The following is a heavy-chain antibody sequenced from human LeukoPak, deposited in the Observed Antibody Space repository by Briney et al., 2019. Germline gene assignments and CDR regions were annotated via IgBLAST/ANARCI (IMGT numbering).Heavy chain of an antibody. CDR3: AGIYDILTGEANFDY. V-gene: IGHV1-69*04. CDR2: ISPILGIA. Sequence: SVKVSCKASGGTFSSYAISWVRQAPGQGLEWMGRISPILGIANYAQKFQGRVTITADKSTSTAYMELSSLRSDDTAVYYCAGIYDILTGEANFDYWGQGTLVTVSS. CDR1: GGTFSSYA. D-gene: IGHD3-9*01. J-gene: IGHJ4*02.